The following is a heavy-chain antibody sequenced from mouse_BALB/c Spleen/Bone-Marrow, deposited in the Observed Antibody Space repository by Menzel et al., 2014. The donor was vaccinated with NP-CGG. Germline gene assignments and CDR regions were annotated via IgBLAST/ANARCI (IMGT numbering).Heavy chain of an antibody. CDR3: ARHAYYDQTEVSFVY. J-gene: IGHJ3*01. Sequence: VQLKESGGGLVKSGGSLKLSCAASGFTFSNYGMSWVRQTPGKRLGWVATIRGGGSYTFYSDSVKGRFTISRDNAKNNLYLQLSSLRSEDTALYYCARHAYYDQTEVSFVYWGQGTLVTVSA. CDR1: GFTFSNYG. V-gene: IGHV5-9-2*01. D-gene: IGHD2-4*01. CDR2: IRGGGSYT.